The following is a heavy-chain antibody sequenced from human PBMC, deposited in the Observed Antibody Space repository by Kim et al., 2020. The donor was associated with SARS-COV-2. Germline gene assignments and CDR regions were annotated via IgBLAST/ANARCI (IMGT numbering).Heavy chain of an antibody. CDR1: GGSISSGGYY. J-gene: IGHJ5*02. V-gene: IGHV4-31*03. CDR3: ARNIGITMIVVVTGWFDL. Sequence: SETLSLTCTVSGGSISSGGYYWSWIRQHPGKGLEWIGYIYYSGSTYYNPSLKRRVTISVDTSKNQFSLKLSSVTAADTAVYYCARNIGITMIVVVTGWFDLWGQGTLVTVSS. CDR2: IYYSGST. D-gene: IGHD3-22*01.